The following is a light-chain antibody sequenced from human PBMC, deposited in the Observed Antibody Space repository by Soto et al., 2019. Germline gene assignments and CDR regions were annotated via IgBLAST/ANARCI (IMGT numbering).Light chain of an antibody. Sequence: EIVLTQSPGTLSLSPGEGVTLSCRAGQIVTSSQLAWYQQKPGQAPRLLVFGASSRVLGIPDRFSGSGSGTDFTLTISRLEHEDFEVYYCHPYGSSQLTLGQGTRLEIK. CDR2: GAS. CDR1: QIVTSSQ. V-gene: IGKV3-20*01. J-gene: IGKJ5*01. CDR3: HPYGSSQLT.